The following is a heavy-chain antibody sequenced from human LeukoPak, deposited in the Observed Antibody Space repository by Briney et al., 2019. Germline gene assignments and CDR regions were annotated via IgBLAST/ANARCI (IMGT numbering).Heavy chain of an antibody. J-gene: IGHJ4*02. CDR3: ARAADTAHFDY. D-gene: IGHD5-18*01. Sequence: GGSLRLSCAASGFTFSSYAMHWVRQAPGKGLEWVAVISYDGSNKYYADSVKGRLTISRDNSKNTLYLQMNSLRAEDTAVYYCARAADTAHFDYWGQGALVTVSS. V-gene: IGHV3-30-3*01. CDR1: GFTFSSYA. CDR2: ISYDGSNK.